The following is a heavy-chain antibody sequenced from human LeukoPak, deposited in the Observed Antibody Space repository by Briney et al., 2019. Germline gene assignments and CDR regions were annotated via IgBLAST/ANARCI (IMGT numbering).Heavy chain of an antibody. V-gene: IGHV3-48*03. CDR3: ARDLVQLWSKDF. J-gene: IGHJ4*02. CDR1: GFTFSNYE. CDR2: ISSSGRNI. Sequence: GGSLRLSCAASGFTFSNYEFNWVRQAPGKGLEWVSYISSSGRNIYYADSVKGRFTISRDNAKNSLYLQMNSLRAEETAVYYCARDLVQLWSKDFWGQGTLVTVSS. D-gene: IGHD5-18*01.